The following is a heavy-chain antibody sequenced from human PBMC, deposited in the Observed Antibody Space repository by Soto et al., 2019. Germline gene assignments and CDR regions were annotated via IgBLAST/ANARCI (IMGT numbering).Heavy chain of an antibody. D-gene: IGHD6-13*01. CDR2: IYYSGST. J-gene: IGHJ6*02. V-gene: IGHV4-59*01. CDR3: ARVNSSSWYGLDNWIGYYGMDV. CDR1: GGSISSYY. Sequence: SETLSLTCTVSGGSISSYYWSWIRQPPGKGLEWIGYIYYSGSTNYNPSLKSRVTISVDTSKNQFSLKLSSVTAVDTAVYYCARVNSSSWYGLDNWIGYYGMDVWGQGATVTVSS.